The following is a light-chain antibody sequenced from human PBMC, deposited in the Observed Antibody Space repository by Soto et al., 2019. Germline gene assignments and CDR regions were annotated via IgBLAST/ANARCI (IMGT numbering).Light chain of an antibody. CDR2: EVN. CDR1: RSDVGGYNY. Sequence: QSALTQPPSASGSPGQSVTISCTGTRSDVGGYNYVSWYQQRPGKVPKLMIYEVNKRPSGVPDRFSGSKSGNTASLTVSGLQAEDEADYFCSSYTGSNVIFGGGTKLTVL. CDR3: SSYTGSNVI. V-gene: IGLV2-8*01. J-gene: IGLJ2*01.